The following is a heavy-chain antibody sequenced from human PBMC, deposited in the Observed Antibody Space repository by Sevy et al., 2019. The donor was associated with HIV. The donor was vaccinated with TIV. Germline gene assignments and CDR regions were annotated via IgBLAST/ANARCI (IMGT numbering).Heavy chain of an antibody. Sequence: GGSLRLSCAASGFNFNKYGMRWVRQAPGKGLEYVASIKGDGSEKYSMDSVKGRFTISRDNAENSVYLQLNSLRAEDTAVYHCVRAGAFGTYDSWGQGTLVTVSS. CDR3: VRAGAFGTYDS. V-gene: IGHV3-7*01. D-gene: IGHD3-10*01. CDR2: IKGDGSEK. CDR1: GFNFNKYG. J-gene: IGHJ4*02.